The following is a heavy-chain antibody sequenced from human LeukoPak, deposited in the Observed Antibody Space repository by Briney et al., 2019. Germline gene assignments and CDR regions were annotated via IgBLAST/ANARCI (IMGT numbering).Heavy chain of an antibody. D-gene: IGHD6-19*01. J-gene: IGHJ4*02. CDR1: GYTFTSYG. CDR3: ARDTVAGDIDY. CDR2: ISAYNGNT. Sequence: ASVTVSCMASGYTFTSYGISWVRQAPGQGLEWMGWISAYNGNTNYAQKLQGRVTMTTDTSTSTAYMELRSLRSVDTAVYYCARDTVAGDIDYWGQGTLVTVSS. V-gene: IGHV1-18*01.